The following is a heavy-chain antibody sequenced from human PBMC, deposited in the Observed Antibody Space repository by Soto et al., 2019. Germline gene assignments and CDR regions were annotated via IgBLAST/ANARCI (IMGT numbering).Heavy chain of an antibody. CDR2: ISAYNGNT. CDR1: GYTFTSYG. J-gene: IGHJ5*02. CDR3: ARESALAALDP. V-gene: IGHV1-18*01. D-gene: IGHD3-3*02. Sequence: QVQLVQSGAEVKKPGASVKVSCKASGYTFTSYGISWVRQAPGQGLEWMGWISAYNGNTNYAQKLQGRVTMTTDTPTSTANWGLGSRRSDDTAVYCFARESALAALDPWGQGTLVTVSS.